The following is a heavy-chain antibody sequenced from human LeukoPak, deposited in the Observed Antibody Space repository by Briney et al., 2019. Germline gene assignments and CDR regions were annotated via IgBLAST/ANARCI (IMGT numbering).Heavy chain of an antibody. Sequence: PSETLSLTCIVSGPSFNNYYWSWIRQPAGKGPEWIGRIYSSGSTNYNLSLASRVSISVDKSKNQVSLKLESVTAADTAVYYCARERVGYDTSGRGPRFDSWGQGTLVTVSS. D-gene: IGHD3-22*01. CDR1: GPSFNNYY. CDR2: IYSSGST. V-gene: IGHV4-4*07. J-gene: IGHJ4*02. CDR3: ARERVGYDTSGRGPRFDS.